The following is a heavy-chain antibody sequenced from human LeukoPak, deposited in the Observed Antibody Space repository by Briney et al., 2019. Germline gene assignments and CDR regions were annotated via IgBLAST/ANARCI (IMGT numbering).Heavy chain of an antibody. Sequence: SETLSLTRTVSGGSISSYYWSWIRQPPGKGLEWIGYIYYSGSTNYNPSLKSRVTISVDTSKNQFSLKLSSVTAADTAVYYCARQGIYYSTSSRGRALDYWGQGTLVTVSS. CDR3: ARQGIYYSTSSRGRALDY. V-gene: IGHV4-59*08. J-gene: IGHJ4*02. CDR1: GGSISSYY. D-gene: IGHD6-6*01. CDR2: IYYSGST.